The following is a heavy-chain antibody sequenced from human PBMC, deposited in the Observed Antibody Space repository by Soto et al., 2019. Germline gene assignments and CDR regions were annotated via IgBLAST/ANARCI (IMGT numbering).Heavy chain of an antibody. CDR3: ARGMTTVTTFDY. Sequence: QLQLQESGSGLVKPSQTLSLTCAVSGGSISSGGYSWSWIRQPPGKGLECIGYIYHSGSTYYNPSLRRRVTMSVDRSKNQFSRKLSSVTAADTAVYYCARGMTTVTTFDYWGQGTLVTVSS. CDR1: GGSISSGGYS. J-gene: IGHJ4*02. V-gene: IGHV4-30-2*01. CDR2: IYHSGST. D-gene: IGHD4-17*01.